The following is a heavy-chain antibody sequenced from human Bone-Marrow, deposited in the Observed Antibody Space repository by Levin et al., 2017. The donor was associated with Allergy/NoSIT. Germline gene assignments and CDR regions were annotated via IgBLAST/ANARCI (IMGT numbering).Heavy chain of an antibody. CDR1: GFTFSDYY. Sequence: PGESLKISCAASGFTFSDYYMSWIRQAPGKGLEWVSYISSSSSYTNYADSVKGRFTISRDNAKNSLYLQMNSLRAEDTAVYYCARQPAAIGNWFDPWGQGTLVTVSS. D-gene: IGHD2-2*01. CDR2: ISSSSSYT. J-gene: IGHJ5*02. V-gene: IGHV3-11*06. CDR3: ARQPAAIGNWFDP.